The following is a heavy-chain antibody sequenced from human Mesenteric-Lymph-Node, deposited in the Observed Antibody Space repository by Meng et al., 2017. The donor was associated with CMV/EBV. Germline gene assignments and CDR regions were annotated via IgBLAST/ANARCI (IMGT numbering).Heavy chain of an antibody. CDR2: IYYTGKT. CDR3: ARDLTSNENCFDP. J-gene: IGHJ5*02. Sequence: VSGDTLVIGGYCWTWIRHVPENGMEWIGYIYYTGKTYSNPSLESRVSMSVDTSKNQFSLDLRSVTAADTAVYYCARDLTSNENCFDPWGQGTLVTVSS. CDR1: GDTLVIGGYC. V-gene: IGHV4-31*02. D-gene: IGHD2/OR15-2a*01.